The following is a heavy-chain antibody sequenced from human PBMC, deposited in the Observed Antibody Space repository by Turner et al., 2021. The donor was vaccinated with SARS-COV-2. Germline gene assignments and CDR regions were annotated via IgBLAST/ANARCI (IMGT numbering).Heavy chain of an antibody. J-gene: IGHJ5*02. CDR3: ERDKLGVEATGFDP. CDR2: IRNDGSNK. D-gene: IGHD2-8*01. CDR1: EFTFSRYG. Sequence: QLVVSVVGVVHPGMSLRLSCAASEFTFSRYGRPWVREAPGKGLGWVAVIRNDGSNKYYKDYVKGRFNITRDNYKNTRNLQMNRRRAEDTDVDYCERDKLGVEATGFDPWGQGTLVTVSS. V-gene: IGHV3-33*01.